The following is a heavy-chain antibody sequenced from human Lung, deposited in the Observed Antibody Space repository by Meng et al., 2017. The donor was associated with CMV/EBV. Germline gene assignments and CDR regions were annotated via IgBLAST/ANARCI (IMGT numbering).Heavy chain of an antibody. CDR2: INPNSGGT. V-gene: IGHV1-2*02. CDR1: GYTFTGYY. Sequence: ASVXVSCKASGYTFTGYYMHWVRQAPGQGLEWMGWINPNSGGTNYAQKFQGRVTMTRDTSISTAYMELSRLRSDDPAVLYCARDMGYWNFDYWGQGTLVTVSS. J-gene: IGHJ4*02. D-gene: IGHD3-22*01. CDR3: ARDMGYWNFDY.